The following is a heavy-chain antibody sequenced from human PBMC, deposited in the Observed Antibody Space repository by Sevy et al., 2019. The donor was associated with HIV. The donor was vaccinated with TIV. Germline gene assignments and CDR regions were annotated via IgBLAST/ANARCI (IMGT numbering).Heavy chain of an antibody. CDR1: GFTFSTYA. CDR3: AIAINYETRTGKFDY. Sequence: GGSLRLSCAASGFTFSTYAMSWVRQAPGKGLEWVSAITASGPSTYYADSVKGRFTISRDNSKNTLYLQMNSLRAEDTAVYYCAIAINYETRTGKFDYWGQGTLVTVSS. D-gene: IGHD4-4*01. CDR2: ITASGPST. V-gene: IGHV3-23*01. J-gene: IGHJ4*02.